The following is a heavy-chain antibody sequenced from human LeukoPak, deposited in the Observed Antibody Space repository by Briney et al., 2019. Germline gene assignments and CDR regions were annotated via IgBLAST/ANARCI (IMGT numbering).Heavy chain of an antibody. Sequence: GGSLRLSCAASGFTFSSYAMSWVRQAPGKGLEWVSSISSSGGTTYYADSVKGRFTISRDNSNNTLYLQMNSLRAEDTAVYYYAKEYYDSSGYYYSLDCWGQGALVTVSS. CDR2: ISSSGGTT. CDR3: AKEYYDSSGYYYSLDC. J-gene: IGHJ4*02. D-gene: IGHD3-22*01. V-gene: IGHV3-23*01. CDR1: GFTFSSYA.